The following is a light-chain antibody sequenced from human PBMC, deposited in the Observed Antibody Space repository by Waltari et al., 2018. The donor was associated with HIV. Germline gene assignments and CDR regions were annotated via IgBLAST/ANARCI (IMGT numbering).Light chain of an antibody. CDR1: TSNIGSNY. J-gene: IGLJ2*01. CDR3: VAWDDSLRGVL. V-gene: IGLV1-47*01. Sequence: SVLTQPPSASGTPGQRVTISCSGNTSNIGSNYVFWYQHLPGTAPKLLIHRNDQRPSGVPDRFSGSTSGTSASLAISGLRSEDEADYYCVAWDDSLRGVLFGGGTKVAVL. CDR2: RND.